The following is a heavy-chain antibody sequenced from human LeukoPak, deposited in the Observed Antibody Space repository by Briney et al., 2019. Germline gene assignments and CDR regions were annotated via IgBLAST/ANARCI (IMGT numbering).Heavy chain of an antibody. V-gene: IGHV1-24*01. CDR1: GYTLTELS. J-gene: IGHJ3*02. CDR2: FDPEDGET. D-gene: IGHD3-10*01. Sequence: ASVKVSCKVSGYTLTELSMHWVRQAPGKGLEWMGGFDPEDGETIYAQKFQGRVTMTRDTSISTAYMELSRLRSDDTAVYYCARSILPPKHAFDIWGQGTMVTVSS. CDR3: ARSILPPKHAFDI.